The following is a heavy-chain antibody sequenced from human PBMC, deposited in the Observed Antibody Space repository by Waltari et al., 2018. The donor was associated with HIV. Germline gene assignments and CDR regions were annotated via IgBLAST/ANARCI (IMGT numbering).Heavy chain of an antibody. CDR1: GGTFSNYA. CDR2: CIPIFGTT. Sequence: QVQLVQSGAEVKKPGSSVTVSCKTSGGTFSNYAVYWVRQAPGQGLGLVGKCIPIFGTTNYAQKFQGRVTITAGESTGTVYMELRSLRSEDTAMYYCARSSPGDDFWSGKLVSWGQGTQVTVSS. CDR3: ARSSPGDDFWSGKLVS. V-gene: IGHV1-69*18. J-gene: IGHJ5*02. D-gene: IGHD3-3*01.